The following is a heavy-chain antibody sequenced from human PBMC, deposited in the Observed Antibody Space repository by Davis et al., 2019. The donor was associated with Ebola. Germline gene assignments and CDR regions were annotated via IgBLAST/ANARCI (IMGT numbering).Heavy chain of an antibody. V-gene: IGHV3-30*04. Sequence: GESLKISCAASGFTFSSYAMHWVRQAPGKGLEWVAVISYDGSNKYYADSVKGRFTISRDNSNNLLYLQMNSLRSDDTAVYYCARDHSVRCSGGSCYGFDPWGQGTLVTVSS. J-gene: IGHJ5*02. CDR3: ARDHSVRCSGGSCYGFDP. CDR1: GFTFSSYA. CDR2: ISYDGSNK. D-gene: IGHD2-15*01.